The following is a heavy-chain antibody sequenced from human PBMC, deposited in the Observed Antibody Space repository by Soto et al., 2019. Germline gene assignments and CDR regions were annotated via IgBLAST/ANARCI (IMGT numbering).Heavy chain of an antibody. J-gene: IGHJ3*02. CDR1: GGSIRSYY. Sequence: SDTLSLTCRVSGGSIRSYYWRWIRQPPGKGLEWIAYIYYSGTSYNPSLKSRVSISLETSKNQFSLKLSSVTAADTAVYYCARTYDGSGPNSGGYGFDIWGQGTMVT. CDR3: ARTYDGSGPNSGGYGFDI. CDR2: IYYSGT. D-gene: IGHD3-22*01. V-gene: IGHV4-59*07.